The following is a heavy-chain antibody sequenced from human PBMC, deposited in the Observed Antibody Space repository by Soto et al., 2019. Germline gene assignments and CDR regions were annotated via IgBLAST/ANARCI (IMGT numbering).Heavy chain of an antibody. CDR2: IYYSGST. Sequence: TLSLTCTVSGGSISSGGYYWSWIRQHPGKGLEWIGYIYYSGSTYYNPSLKSRVTISVDTSKNQFSLKLSSVTAADTAVYYCARDPAVVNERLYYYYGMDVWGQGTTVTVSS. CDR3: ARDPAVVNERLYYYYGMDV. V-gene: IGHV4-31*03. J-gene: IGHJ6*02. D-gene: IGHD2-15*01. CDR1: GGSISSGGYY.